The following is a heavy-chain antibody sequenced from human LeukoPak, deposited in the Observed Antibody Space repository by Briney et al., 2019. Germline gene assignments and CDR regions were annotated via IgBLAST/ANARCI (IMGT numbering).Heavy chain of an antibody. V-gene: IGHV3-21*01. D-gene: IGHD3-22*01. CDR3: ARDDYDSSALGNWLDP. J-gene: IGHJ5*02. CDR1: GFTFSIYG. CDR2: ITSSSSYK. Sequence: PGGSLRLSCAASGFTFSIYGMHWVRQAPGKGLEWVSSITSSSSYKYYADSVKGRFTISRDNAKKSLYLQMNSLRAEDTAVYYRARDDYDSSALGNWLDPWGQGTLVTVSS.